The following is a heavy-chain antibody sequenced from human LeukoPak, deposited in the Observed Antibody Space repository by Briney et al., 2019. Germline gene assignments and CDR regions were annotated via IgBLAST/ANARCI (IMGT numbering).Heavy chain of an antibody. D-gene: IGHD2-15*01. V-gene: IGHV3-7*03. CDR3: ARDYCSGESCYDH. CDR1: GFIFSDYW. Sequence: GGSLRLSCAASGFIFSDYWMGWVRQAPGKGLEGVANMKLDGSEEYYLDSVKGRFIISRDNANNSLSLQMNSLRTEDTAVYYCARDYCSGESCYDHWGQGTLVTVSS. CDR2: MKLDGSEE. J-gene: IGHJ4*02.